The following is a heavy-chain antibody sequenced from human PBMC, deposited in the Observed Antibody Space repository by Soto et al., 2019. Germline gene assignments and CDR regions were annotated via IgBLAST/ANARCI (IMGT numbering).Heavy chain of an antibody. CDR2: ISAYNGNT. CDR3: ARVPYYYDTSGYYFDY. CDR1: GYTFTSYG. Sequence: GASVKVSCKASGYTFTSYGISWVRQAPGQGLEWMGWISAYNGNTKYSQKFQGRVTITRDTSASTAYMELSNLRSEDTAVYYCARVPYYYDTSGYYFDYWGQGTLVTVSS. V-gene: IGHV1-18*01. J-gene: IGHJ4*02. D-gene: IGHD3-22*01.